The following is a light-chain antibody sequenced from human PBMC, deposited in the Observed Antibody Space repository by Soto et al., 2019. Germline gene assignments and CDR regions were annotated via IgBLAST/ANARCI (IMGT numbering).Light chain of an antibody. CDR1: QNISRS. CDR3: QQYNNWPS. CDR2: GTS. Sequence: EIVITPSPVTLSLSPGERATLSCRASQNISRSLAWYQQKPGQGPSLLIYGTSTRAGGIPARFSGSGSGTEFTLTISSRQSEDFAVYYCQQYNNWPSFGQGTRLEIK. J-gene: IGKJ5*01. V-gene: IGKV3-15*01.